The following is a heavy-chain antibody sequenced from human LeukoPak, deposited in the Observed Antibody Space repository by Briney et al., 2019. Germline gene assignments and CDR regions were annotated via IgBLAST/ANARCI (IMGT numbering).Heavy chain of an antibody. J-gene: IGHJ4*02. CDR2: IYYSGST. CDR1: GGSIRSSSYY. Sequence: PSETLSLTCTVSGGSIRSSSYYWGWIRQPPGKGLEWIASIYYSGSTYYNPSLKSRVTISVDTSKNQFSLKLTSVTAADTAVYYCARLWWSPKSFDYWGQGTLVTVSS. D-gene: IGHD2-21*01. V-gene: IGHV4-39*07. CDR3: ARLWWSPKSFDY.